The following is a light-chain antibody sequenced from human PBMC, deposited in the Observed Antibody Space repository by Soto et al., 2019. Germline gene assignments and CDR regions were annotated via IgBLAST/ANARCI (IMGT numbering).Light chain of an antibody. CDR3: QVWDSDVV. CDR1: NIGGKS. CDR2: YDT. J-gene: IGLJ2*01. Sequence: SSELTQPPSVSVAPGKTARITCGGNNIGGKSVNWYQQKPGQAPVLVISYDTDRPSGIPERFSGSNYDNTATLTISRVEAGDEADYYCQVWDSDVVFGGGTKLTVL. V-gene: IGLV3-21*04.